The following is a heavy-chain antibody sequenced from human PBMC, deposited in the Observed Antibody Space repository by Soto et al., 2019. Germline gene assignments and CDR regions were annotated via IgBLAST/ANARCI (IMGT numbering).Heavy chain of an antibody. Sequence: GGSLRLSCVASGFDFRSYEMNWVRQAPGKGLEWVSNIRANDASIYYADSVKGRVSVSRDNAKNSLFLEMNSLRVDDTAVYYCARETLRDAIDIWGQGTMVTVSS. CDR2: IRANDASI. CDR3: ARETLRDAIDI. CDR1: GFDFRSYE. V-gene: IGHV3-48*03. J-gene: IGHJ3*02.